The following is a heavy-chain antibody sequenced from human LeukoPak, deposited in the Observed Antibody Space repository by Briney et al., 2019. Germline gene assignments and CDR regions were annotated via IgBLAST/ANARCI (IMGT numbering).Heavy chain of an antibody. CDR2: IYSGGST. CDR3: VKETGDLGQGGFEI. V-gene: IGHV3-53*05. D-gene: IGHD7-27*01. CDR1: GFTVGSNY. Sequence: GGSLRLSCAASGFTVGSNYISWVRDAPGEGLEWVSVIYSGGSTYYADSVKGRFTISRDNSKNTLFLQMNSLRPEDTAVYYCVKETGDLGQGGFEIRGQGTRVTVS. J-gene: IGHJ3*02.